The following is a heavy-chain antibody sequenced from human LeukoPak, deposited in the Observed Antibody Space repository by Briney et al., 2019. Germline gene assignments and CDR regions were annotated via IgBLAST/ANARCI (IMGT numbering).Heavy chain of an antibody. J-gene: IGHJ5*02. V-gene: IGHV3-64D*09. CDR3: VKVAYSNYVFWFDP. D-gene: IGHD4-11*01. Sequence: GGCLRLSCSASGFTFSSYAMHWVRQAPGKGLEYVSAISSNGGSTYYADSVKGRFTISRDNSKNTLYLQMSSLRAEDTAVYYCVKVAYSNYVFWFDPWGQGTLVTVSS. CDR2: ISSNGGST. CDR1: GFTFSSYA.